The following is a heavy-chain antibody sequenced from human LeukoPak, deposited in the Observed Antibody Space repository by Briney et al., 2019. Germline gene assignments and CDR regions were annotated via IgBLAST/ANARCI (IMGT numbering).Heavy chain of an antibody. D-gene: IGHD6-13*01. CDR3: ARASSSQTDMDV. J-gene: IGHJ6*03. CDR2: INSDGSGT. CDR1: GFTFTNYW. Sequence: GGSLRLSCAASGFTFTNYWMHWVRQAPGKGLVWVSRINSDGSGTIYADSVKGRFTISRDNAKNTLYLQMNSLRAEDTAVYYCARASSSQTDMDVWGKGITVTISS. V-gene: IGHV3-74*01.